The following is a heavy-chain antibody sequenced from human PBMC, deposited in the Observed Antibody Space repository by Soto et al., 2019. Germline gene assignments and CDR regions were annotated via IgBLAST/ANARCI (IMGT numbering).Heavy chain of an antibody. D-gene: IGHD2-2*01. CDR1: GFTFSDYY. J-gene: IGHJ5*02. Sequence: GGSLRLSCAASGFTFSDYYMSWIRQAPGKGLEWVSYISSSGSTIYYADSVKGRFTISRDNAKNSLYLQMNSLRAEDTAVYYCARRGQYCSSTSCYRLFDPWGQGTLVTVSS. V-gene: IGHV3-11*01. CDR2: ISSSGSTI. CDR3: ARRGQYCSSTSCYRLFDP.